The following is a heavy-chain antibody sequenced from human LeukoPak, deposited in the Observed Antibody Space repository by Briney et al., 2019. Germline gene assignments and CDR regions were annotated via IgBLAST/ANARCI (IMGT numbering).Heavy chain of an antibody. V-gene: IGHV4-34*01. CDR2: INHSGST. J-gene: IGHJ4*02. CDR3: ARGRYGAYDY. CDR1: GGSFSGYY. D-gene: IGHD1-1*01. Sequence: SETLSLTCAVYGGSFSGYYWSWVRQPPGKGLEWIGEINHSGSTNYNPSLKSRVTISVDTSKNQFSLKLSSVTAADTAVYYCARGRYGAYDYWGQGTLVTVSS.